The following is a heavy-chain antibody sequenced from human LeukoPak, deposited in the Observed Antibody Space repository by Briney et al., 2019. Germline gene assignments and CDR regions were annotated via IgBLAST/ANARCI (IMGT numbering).Heavy chain of an antibody. J-gene: IGHJ5*02. CDR3: ARGAKHRITIFGVVPRGFDP. Sequence: SETLSLTCAVYGGSFSGYYWSWIRQPPGKGLEWIGEINHSGSTNYNPSLKSRVTISVDTSKNQSSLKLSSVTAADTAVYYCARGAKHRITIFGVVPRGFDPWGQGTLVTVSS. CDR2: INHSGST. CDR1: GGSFSGYY. V-gene: IGHV4-34*01. D-gene: IGHD3-3*01.